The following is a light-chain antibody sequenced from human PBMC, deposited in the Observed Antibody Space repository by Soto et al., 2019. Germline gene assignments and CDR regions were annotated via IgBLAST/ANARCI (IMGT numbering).Light chain of an antibody. CDR1: QDIATY. V-gene: IGKV1-33*01. CDR3: QQYDNLPPTWT. CDR2: DAS. J-gene: IGKJ1*01. Sequence: DIQMTQSPSSLSASVGNRVTITCQASQDIATYLNWYQQKPGKAPNLLIYDASNLETGVPSRFSGGGSGTHCPYTISNRQPEDIATYYCQQYDNLPPTWTFGQGTKGEIE.